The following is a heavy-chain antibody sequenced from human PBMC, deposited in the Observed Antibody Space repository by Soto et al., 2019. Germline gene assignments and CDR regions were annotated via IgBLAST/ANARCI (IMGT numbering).Heavy chain of an antibody. J-gene: IGHJ6*02. CDR1: GFTFSSYG. D-gene: IGHD6-19*01. Sequence: GGSLRLSCAASGFTFSSYGMHWVRQAPGKGLEWVAVISYDGSNKYYADSVKGRFTISRDNSKNTLYLQMNSLRAEDTAVYYCAKDLRVAVAGNYYYYGMDVWGQGTTVTVSS. V-gene: IGHV3-30*18. CDR3: AKDLRVAVAGNYYYYGMDV. CDR2: ISYDGSNK.